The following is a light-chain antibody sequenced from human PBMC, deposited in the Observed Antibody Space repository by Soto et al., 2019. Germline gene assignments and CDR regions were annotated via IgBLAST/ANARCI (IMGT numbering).Light chain of an antibody. Sequence: EIVMTQSAATLSVSAGERATLSWRASQSFSSNLAWYQQKPAQAPRLLVFRASSRATGVPARFSASGSATEFTPTISGLQSEDFAVYYCQQRTDRPPWTFGQGTKVDIK. CDR1: QSFSSN. V-gene: IGKV3-15*01. CDR2: RAS. J-gene: IGKJ1*01. CDR3: QQRTDRPPWT.